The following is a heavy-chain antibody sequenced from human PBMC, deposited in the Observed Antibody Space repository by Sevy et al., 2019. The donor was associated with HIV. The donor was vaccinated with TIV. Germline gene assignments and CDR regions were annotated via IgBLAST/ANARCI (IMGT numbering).Heavy chain of an antibody. J-gene: IGHJ4*02. CDR1: GFNFSDYG. CDR3: AKDGDSRSGLDF. CDR2: VSYDGSNK. Sequence: GGALRRSCVVSGFNFSDYGMHWVRQAPGKGLQWVSAVSYDGSNKLYVASVKGRFTISRDDSMNSLFLQMNSLRAEDTAIYYCAKDGDSRSGLDFWGQGTLVTVSS. D-gene: IGHD4-17*01. V-gene: IGHV3-30*18.